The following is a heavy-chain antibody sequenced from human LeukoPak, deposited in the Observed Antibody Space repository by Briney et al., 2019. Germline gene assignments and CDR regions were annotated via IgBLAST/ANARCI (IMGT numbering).Heavy chain of an antibody. Sequence: ASVKVSCKASGYTFTGYYMHWVRQAPGQGLEWMGWINPNSGGTNYAQKFQGRVTMTRGTSISTAYMELSRLRSDDTAVYYCARLYCSSTSCYLYFDYWGQGTLVTVSS. CDR3: ARLYCSSTSCYLYFDY. CDR2: INPNSGGT. CDR1: GYTFTGYY. V-gene: IGHV1-2*02. D-gene: IGHD2-2*01. J-gene: IGHJ4*02.